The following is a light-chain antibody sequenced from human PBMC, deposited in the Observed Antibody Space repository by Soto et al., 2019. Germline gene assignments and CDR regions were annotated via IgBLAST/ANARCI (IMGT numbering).Light chain of an antibody. Sequence: EVVLTQSPVTLSLSPGEGATLSCRASQSFRGLLAWYQQKPGQAPRLLIYDAYNRATGIPPRFSGSGSGTDFTLTISSLEPEDSAVYYCQQRHMWPITFGQGTLLEI. CDR1: QSFRGL. V-gene: IGKV3-11*01. J-gene: IGKJ5*01. CDR2: DAY. CDR3: QQRHMWPIT.